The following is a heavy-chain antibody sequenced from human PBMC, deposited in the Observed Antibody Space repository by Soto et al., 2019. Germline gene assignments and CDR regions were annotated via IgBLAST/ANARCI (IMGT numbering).Heavy chain of an antibody. Sequence: QMQLQQSGPGLVKPSGTLSLTCTVSGASVTLSNWWTWIRQSPGRGLEWIGQAYHSGSTNYNPSLETRVTFSVDRSKYQFSLNLTSVTAGDTAVYYCARATDDYGGAYDVWGQGTSVTVSS. J-gene: IGHJ3*01. CDR1: GASVTLSNW. V-gene: IGHV4-4*02. CDR3: ARATDDYGGAYDV. CDR2: AYHSGST. D-gene: IGHD4-17*01.